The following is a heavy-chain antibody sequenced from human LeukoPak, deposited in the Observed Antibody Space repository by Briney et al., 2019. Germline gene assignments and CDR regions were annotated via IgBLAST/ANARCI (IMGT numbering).Heavy chain of an antibody. CDR3: ARRGSGGSGSYYQGNWFDP. D-gene: IGHD3-10*01. J-gene: IGHJ5*02. Sequence: SETLSLTCVVYGGSFSGYYWSWIRQPPEKGLEWIGEINHSGSTNYNPSLKSRVTISLDTSKNQFSLKLSSVTAADTAVYYCARRGSGGSGSYYQGNWFDPWGQGTLVTVSS. CDR1: GGSFSGYY. V-gene: IGHV4-34*01. CDR2: INHSGST.